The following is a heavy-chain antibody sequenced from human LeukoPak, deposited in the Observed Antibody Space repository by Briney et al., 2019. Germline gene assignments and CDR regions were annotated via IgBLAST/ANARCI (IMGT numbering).Heavy chain of an antibody. D-gene: IGHD3-22*01. CDR1: GFTFSTYA. CDR2: ISYDGSNK. V-gene: IGHV3-30*18. CDR3: ANLMHSSGYRTTDYFDY. Sequence: GGSLRLSCAASGFTFSTYAMHWVRQAPGKGLEWVAVISYDGSNKYYADSVKGRFTISRDNSKNTLYLQMNSLRAEDTAVYYCANLMHSSGYRTTDYFDYWGQGTLVTVSS. J-gene: IGHJ4*02.